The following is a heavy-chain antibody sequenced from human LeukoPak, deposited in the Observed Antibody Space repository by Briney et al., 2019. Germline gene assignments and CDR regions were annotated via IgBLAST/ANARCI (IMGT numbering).Heavy chain of an antibody. V-gene: IGHV3-30*18. CDR2: ISYDGSNK. Sequence: GGSLRLSCAASGFTFSSYGMHWVRQAPGKGLEWVAVISYDGSNKYYANSVKGRFTISRDNSKNTLYLQMNSLRAEDTAVYYCANDGLAVAGTRRVLIDYWGQGTLVTVSS. D-gene: IGHD6-19*01. CDR1: GFTFSSYG. CDR3: ANDGLAVAGTRRVLIDY. J-gene: IGHJ4*02.